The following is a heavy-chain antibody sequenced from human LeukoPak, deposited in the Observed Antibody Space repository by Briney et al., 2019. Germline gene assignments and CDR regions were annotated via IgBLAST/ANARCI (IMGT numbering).Heavy chain of an antibody. V-gene: IGHV3-30*04. CDR3: ARALSGRDYDHYFDY. D-gene: IGHD4-17*01. Sequence: QSGGSLRLSCAASGFTFSGYAMHWVRQAPGKGLEWVAVISYDGSNKYYADSVKGRFTISRDNSKNTLYLQMNSLRAEDTAVYYCARALSGRDYDHYFDYWGQGTLVTVSS. CDR1: GFTFSGYA. CDR2: ISYDGSNK. J-gene: IGHJ4*02.